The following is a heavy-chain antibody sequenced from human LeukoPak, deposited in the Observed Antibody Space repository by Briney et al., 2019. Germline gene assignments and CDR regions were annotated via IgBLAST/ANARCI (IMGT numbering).Heavy chain of an antibody. J-gene: IGHJ6*03. CDR2: ISAYNGNT. D-gene: IGHD6-13*01. Sequence: GASVKVSCKASGYTFTSYGISWARQAPGQGLEWMGWISAYNGNTNYAQKLQGRVTMTTDTSTSTAYMQLRSLRSDDTAVYYCARVMYSSSWYDPYYYYYMDVWGKGTTVTVSS. CDR3: ARVMYSSSWYDPYYYYYMDV. CDR1: GYTFTSYG. V-gene: IGHV1-18*01.